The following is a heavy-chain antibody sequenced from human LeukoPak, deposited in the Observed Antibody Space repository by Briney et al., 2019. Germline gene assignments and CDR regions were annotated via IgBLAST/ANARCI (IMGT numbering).Heavy chain of an antibody. CDR1: GNSISSGDNY. CDR3: ARDIGDSIAARPESYFDY. Sequence: PSQTLSLTCTVSGNSISSGDNYWSWIRQPAGKGLEWIGRIYTSGSTYYNPSLKSRVTISVDTSKNQFSLKLSSVTAADTAVYYCARDIGDSIAARPESYFDYWGQGTLVTVSS. D-gene: IGHD6-6*01. CDR2: IYTSGST. J-gene: IGHJ4*02. V-gene: IGHV4-61*02.